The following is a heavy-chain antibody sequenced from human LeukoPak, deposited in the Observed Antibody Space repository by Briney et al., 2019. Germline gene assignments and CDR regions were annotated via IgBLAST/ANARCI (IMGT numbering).Heavy chain of an antibody. D-gene: IGHD1-1*01. CDR2: LSGDGGTT. CDR1: GFTFNSYA. J-gene: IGHJ4*02. CDR3: AKRSPAGTYYFDY. Sequence: GGSLRLSRAASGFTFNSYAMSWVRQAPGKGLEWVSSLSGDGGTTYYADSVKGRFTISRDNSKNTQYLQMNSLRAEDTAVYYCAKRSPAGTYYFDYWGQGTLVTVSS. V-gene: IGHV3-23*01.